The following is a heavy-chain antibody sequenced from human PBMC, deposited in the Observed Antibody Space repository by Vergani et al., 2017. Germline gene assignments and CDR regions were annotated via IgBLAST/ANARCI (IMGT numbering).Heavy chain of an antibody. CDR2: ISYDGSNK. CDR1: GFTFSSYA. CDR3: AREREEDIVVVVAALDY. D-gene: IGHD2-15*01. Sequence: QVQLVESGGGVVQPGRSLRLSCAASGFTFSSYAMHWVRQAPGKGLEWVAVISYDGSNKYYADSVKGRFTISRDNSKNTLYLQMNSLRAEDTAVYYCAREREEDIVVVVAALDYWGQGTLVTVSS. J-gene: IGHJ4*02. V-gene: IGHV3-30-3*01.